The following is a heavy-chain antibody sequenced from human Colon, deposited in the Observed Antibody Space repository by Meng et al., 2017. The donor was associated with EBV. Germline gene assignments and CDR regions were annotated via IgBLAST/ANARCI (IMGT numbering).Heavy chain of an antibody. CDR1: GGSFSDSY. CDR3: ASSDCSGGTCYLDC. V-gene: IGHV4-34*01. J-gene: IGHJ4*02. D-gene: IGHD2-15*01. CDR2: INHVGST. Sequence: QVQLQESGPGLVKPSGTLSLTCTVYGGSFSDSYWTWIRQPPGKGLEWIGEINHVGSTTYNPSLKSRVTISVDTSKNQFSLKLSSVTAADAAVYYCASSDCSGGTCYLDCWGQGTLVTVSS.